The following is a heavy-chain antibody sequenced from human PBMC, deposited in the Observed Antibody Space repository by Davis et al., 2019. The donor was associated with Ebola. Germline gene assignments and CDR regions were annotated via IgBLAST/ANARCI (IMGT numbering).Heavy chain of an antibody. CDR2: IDPSDSYT. CDR3: AIGIGLLPTDY. V-gene: IGHV5-10-1*01. D-gene: IGHD3-10*01. Sequence: GESLKISCKGSGYNFTNYWLSWVRQMPGKGLEWMGRIDPSDSYTNYSPSFQGHVTISADKSISTAYLQWSSLKASDTAMYYCAIGIGLLPTDYWGQGTLVTVSS. CDR1: GYNFTNYW. J-gene: IGHJ4*02.